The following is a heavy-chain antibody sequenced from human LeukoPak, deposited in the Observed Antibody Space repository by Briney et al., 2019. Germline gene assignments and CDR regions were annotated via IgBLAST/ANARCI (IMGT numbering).Heavy chain of an antibody. CDR1: GGTFSSYA. D-gene: IGHD5-12*01. V-gene: IGHV1-69*04. Sequence: ASVKVSCKASGGTFSSYAISWVRQAPGQGLEWMGRIIPILGIANYAQKFQGRVTITADKPTSTTYMELSSLRSEDTAVYYCAGLRSGYDEDYWGQGTLVTVSS. CDR3: AGLRSGYDEDY. CDR2: IIPILGIA. J-gene: IGHJ4*02.